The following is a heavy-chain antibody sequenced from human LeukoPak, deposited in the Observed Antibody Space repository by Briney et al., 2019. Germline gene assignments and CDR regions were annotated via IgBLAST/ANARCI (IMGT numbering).Heavy chain of an antibody. D-gene: IGHD6-13*01. V-gene: IGHV5-10-1*01. CDR1: GYSFTSYW. J-gene: IGHJ5*02. CDR3: AIAAGHSSNWFDP. Sequence: GESLKISCKGSGYSFTSYWISWVRQMPGKGLEWMGRIDPSDSYTNYSPSLQGHVTISADKSISTAYLQWSSLKASDTAMYYCAIAAGHSSNWFDPWGQGTLVTVSS. CDR2: IDPSDSYT.